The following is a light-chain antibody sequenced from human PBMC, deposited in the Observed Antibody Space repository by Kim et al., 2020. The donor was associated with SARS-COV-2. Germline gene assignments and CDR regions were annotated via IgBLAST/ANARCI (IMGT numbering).Light chain of an antibody. J-gene: IGLJ3*02. CDR1: SGSIARNY. CDR2: EDN. CDR3: QSYDSSNHGV. V-gene: IGLV6-57*03. Sequence: VTLSGARSSGSIARNYVQWYQQRPGSAPTTVIYEDNQRPSGVPDRFSGSIDSSSNSASLTISRLKTEDEADYYCQSYDSSNHGVFGGGTQLTVL.